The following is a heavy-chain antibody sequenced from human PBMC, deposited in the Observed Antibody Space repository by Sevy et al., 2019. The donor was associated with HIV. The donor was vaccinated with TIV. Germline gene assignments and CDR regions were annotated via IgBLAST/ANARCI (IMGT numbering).Heavy chain of an antibody. CDR2: TYYRSKWYN. CDR1: GDSVSSNSAA. D-gene: IGHD2-21*01. V-gene: IGHV6-1*01. J-gene: IGHJ6*02. Sequence: SQTLSLTCAISGDSVSSNSAAWNWIRQSPSRGLEWLGRTYYRSKWYNDYAVSVKSRITINPDTSKNQFSLQLNSVTPEETAVYYCARDDRFCGGDCYYYGMDVWGQGTMVTVSS. CDR3: ARDDRFCGGDCYYYGMDV.